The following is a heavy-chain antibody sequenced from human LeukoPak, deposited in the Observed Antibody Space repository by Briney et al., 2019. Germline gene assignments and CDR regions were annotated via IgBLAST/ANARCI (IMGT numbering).Heavy chain of an antibody. CDR1: GYTLTNYD. CDR3: VGVQSGSYARYGLDV. J-gene: IGHJ6*02. D-gene: IGHD1-26*01. CDR2: MNPNSGHT. V-gene: IGHV1-8*01. Sequence: ASVKVSCKASGYTLTNYDINWVRQATGQGLEWMGWMNPNSGHTGYTQKFQGRVSMTRDTSISTAYMELNSLRSEDTAVYYCVGVQSGSYARYGLDVWGQGPTVTVSS.